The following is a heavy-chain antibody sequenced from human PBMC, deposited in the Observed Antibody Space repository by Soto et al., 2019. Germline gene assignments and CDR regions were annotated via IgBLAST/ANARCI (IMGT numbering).Heavy chain of an antibody. CDR1: GYTFTNFG. V-gene: IGHV1-18*01. J-gene: IGHJ4*02. CDR3: ARGGTLIGY. Sequence: QVQLVQSGAEVKKPGASVKVSCKASGYTFTNFGISWVRQAPGQGLEWMGWISAYNGNTNYAQNCQGRVTMTTGTSTSTGYMEVSSLRFDDTAVSYCARGGTLIGYWGQGTLVTVSS. CDR2: ISAYNGNT. D-gene: IGHD3-16*01.